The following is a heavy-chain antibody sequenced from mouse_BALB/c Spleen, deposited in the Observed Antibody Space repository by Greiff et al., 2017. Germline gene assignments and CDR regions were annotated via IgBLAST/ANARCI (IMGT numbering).Heavy chain of an antibody. CDR2: ISYSGST. CDR1: GYSFTSDSA. CDR3: ALGGGYPYAMDY. J-gene: IGHJ4*01. D-gene: IGHD3-3*01. Sequence: ESGPGLVKPSQSLSLSCTVTGYSFTSDSAWNWIRQFPGNKLEWMGYISYSGSTSYNPSLKCRISVTRDTSKNQFFLQLNSVTTEDTATYYYALGGGYPYAMDYWGQGTSVTVSS. V-gene: IGHV3-2*02.